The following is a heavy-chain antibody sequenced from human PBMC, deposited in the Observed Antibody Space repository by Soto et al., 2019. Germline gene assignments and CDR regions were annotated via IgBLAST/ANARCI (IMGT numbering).Heavy chain of an antibody. CDR1: GFTFSRYT. D-gene: IGHD3-16*01. J-gene: IGHJ6*02. Sequence: EVQLEESGGGLVQPGGSLRLSCAASGFTFSRYTMNWVRQTAGKGLEWVSYISSGSLSIYYADSVKGRFTVSRDNAKNSLFLQMNSLRDEDTAVYYCARGGSSSDNGMDVWGQGTTVTVSS. V-gene: IGHV3-48*02. CDR3: ARGGSSSDNGMDV. CDR2: ISSGSLSI.